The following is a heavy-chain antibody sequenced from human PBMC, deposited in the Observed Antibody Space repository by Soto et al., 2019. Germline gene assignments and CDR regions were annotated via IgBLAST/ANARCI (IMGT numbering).Heavy chain of an antibody. CDR3: AKSPIAAAVDWFDP. CDR1: GFTFSNCA. D-gene: IGHD6-13*01. V-gene: IGHV3-23*01. Sequence: GGSLRLSCAASGFTFSNCAMTWVRQAPGKGLEWVSSISGSDGTTDYADSVKGRFTISRDNSKNMLYLQMNSLRAEDTAVYYCAKSPIAAAVDWFDPWGQGILVTVSS. CDR2: ISGSDGTT. J-gene: IGHJ5*02.